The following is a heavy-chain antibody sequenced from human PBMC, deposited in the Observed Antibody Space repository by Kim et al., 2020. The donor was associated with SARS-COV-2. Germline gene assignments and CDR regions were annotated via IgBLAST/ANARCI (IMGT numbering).Heavy chain of an antibody. CDR3: ARPVIFRTGTPGKGDACDI. V-gene: IGHV1-3*01. D-gene: IGHD1-1*01. Sequence: ASVKVSCKASGYTFTSYAMHWVRQAPGQRLEWMGWINAGNGNTKYSQKFQGRVTITRDTSASTAYMELSSLRSEDTAVYYCARPVIFRTGTPGKGDACDIWGQGALVTVSS. CDR1: GYTFTSYA. CDR2: INAGNGNT. J-gene: IGHJ3*02.